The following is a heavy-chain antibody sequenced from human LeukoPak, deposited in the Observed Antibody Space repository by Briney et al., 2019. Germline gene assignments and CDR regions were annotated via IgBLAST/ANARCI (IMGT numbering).Heavy chain of an antibody. J-gene: IGHJ4*02. CDR3: ARDLWYDSSLDY. CDR1: GFTFSRYW. CDR2: INTDGSST. V-gene: IGHV3-74*01. Sequence: GGSLRLSCAASGFTFSRYWMHWVRQAPGKGLVWVSRINTDGSSTSYADSVRGRFTISRDNAKNTLYLQMNSVRAEDTAVYYCARDLWYDSSLDYWGQGTLVTVSS. D-gene: IGHD3-22*01.